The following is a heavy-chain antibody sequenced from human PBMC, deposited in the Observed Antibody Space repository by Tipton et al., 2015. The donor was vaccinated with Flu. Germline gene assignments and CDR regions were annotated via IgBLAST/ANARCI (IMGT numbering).Heavy chain of an antibody. CDR1: GVSISSGSYD. CDR2: IYYSGNT. J-gene: IGHJ4*02. D-gene: IGHD2/OR15-2a*01. Sequence: LRLSCTVSGVSISSGSYDWGWVRQPPGKGLEWIGSIYYSGNTYYNPSLQSRVTISIDRSKNQFFLNLTSVTAAGTAVYYCAREPVLPAGGYFIGWGQGTLVTVSS. V-gene: IGHV4-39*07. CDR3: AREPVLPAGGYFIG.